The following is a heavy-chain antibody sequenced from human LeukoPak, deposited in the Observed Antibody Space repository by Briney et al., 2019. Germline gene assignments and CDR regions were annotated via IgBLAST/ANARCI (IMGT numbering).Heavy chain of an antibody. Sequence: PSQTLSLTCTVSGGSISSGGYYWSWIRQPPGKGLEWIGYIYHSGSTYYNPSLKSRVTISVDRSKNQFSLKLSSVTAADTAVYYCARAGYCGGDCTNWFDPWGQGTLVTVSS. CDR3: ARAGYCGGDCTNWFDP. J-gene: IGHJ5*02. CDR2: IYHSGST. V-gene: IGHV4-30-2*01. D-gene: IGHD2-21*02. CDR1: GGSISSGGYY.